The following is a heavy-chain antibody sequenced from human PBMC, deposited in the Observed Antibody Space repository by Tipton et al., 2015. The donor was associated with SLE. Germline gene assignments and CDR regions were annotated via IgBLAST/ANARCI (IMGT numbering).Heavy chain of an antibody. D-gene: IGHD4-11*01. Sequence: TLSLTCTVSGGSISSSRYYWGWIRQPPGKGLEWIGSIYHSGTAYYNPSLKSRVTILVDTSKNQISLKLSSVTAADTAVYYCARYPESNYHWFGPWGQGARVSVSS. J-gene: IGHJ5*02. V-gene: IGHV4-39*07. CDR1: GGSISSSRYY. CDR3: ARYPESNYHWFGP. CDR2: IYHSGTA.